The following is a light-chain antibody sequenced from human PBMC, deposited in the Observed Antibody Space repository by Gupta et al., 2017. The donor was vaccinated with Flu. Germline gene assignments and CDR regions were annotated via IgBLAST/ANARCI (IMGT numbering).Light chain of an antibody. CDR1: SGINVGTYT. Sequence: CTLRSGINVGTYTIYWYQQKPGNPHQFVLRYKSDADKQRGSGVTSRFSESKDGSANAGILLISGLQSEDESYYYCLICHNNAGVFGGGTKLTVL. J-gene: IGLJ3*02. V-gene: IGLV5-45*01. CDR3: LICHNNAGV. CDR2: YKSDADK.